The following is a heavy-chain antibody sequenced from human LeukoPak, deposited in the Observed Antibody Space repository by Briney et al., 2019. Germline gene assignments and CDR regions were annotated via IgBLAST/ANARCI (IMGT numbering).Heavy chain of an antibody. CDR1: GYTFTGYC. J-gene: IGHJ4*02. CDR3: ARSVSGWYYFDY. Sequence: ASVKVSCKASGYTFTGYCMHWVRQAPGQGLEWMGWINPNSGGTNYAQKFQGRVTMTRDTSISTAYMELSRLRSDDTAVYYCARSVSGWYYFDYWGQGTLVTVSS. V-gene: IGHV1-2*02. CDR2: INPNSGGT. D-gene: IGHD6-19*01.